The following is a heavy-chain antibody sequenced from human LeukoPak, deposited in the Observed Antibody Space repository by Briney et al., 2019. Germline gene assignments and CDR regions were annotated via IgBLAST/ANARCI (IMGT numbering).Heavy chain of an antibody. V-gene: IGHV1-2*02. CDR1: GYTFTGYY. J-gene: IGHJ4*02. CDR2: INPNSGGT. CDR3: ARGSRYDFWSGSRFDY. D-gene: IGHD3-3*01. Sequence: VASVKVSCKASGYTFTGYYMHWVRQAPGQGLEWMGWINPNSGGTNYAQKFQGRVTMTRDTSISTAYMELSRLRSDDTAVYYCARGSRYDFWSGSRFDYWGQGTLVTVSS.